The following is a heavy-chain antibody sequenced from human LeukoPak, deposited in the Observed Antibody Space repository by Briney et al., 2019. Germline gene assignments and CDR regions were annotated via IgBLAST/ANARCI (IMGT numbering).Heavy chain of an antibody. CDR2: ISYDGSNK. V-gene: IGHV3-30*04. D-gene: IGHD4-11*01. CDR1: GFTFSSYA. Sequence: PGGSLRLSCAASGFTFSSYAMHWVRQAPGKGLEWVAVISYDGSNKYYADSVKGRFTISRDNSKNTLYLQMNSLRAEDTAVYYCARPPPNSALGAVTQHWGQGTLVTVSS. CDR3: ARPPPNSALGAVTQH. J-gene: IGHJ1*01.